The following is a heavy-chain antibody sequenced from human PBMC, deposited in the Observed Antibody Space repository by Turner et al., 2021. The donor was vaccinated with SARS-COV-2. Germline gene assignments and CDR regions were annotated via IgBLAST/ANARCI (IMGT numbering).Heavy chain of an antibody. Sequence: EVQLVESGGGLVQPGRSLRLSCAASGFTFSSSWLHWVRQAPGEGLVWVSRINSDGSSTSYADSVKGRFTISRDNAKNTLYLQMNSLRAEDTAVYYCARVPSVYYLGMDVWGQGTTVTVSS. D-gene: IGHD2-8*01. CDR2: INSDGSST. J-gene: IGHJ6*02. CDR3: ARVPSVYYLGMDV. CDR1: GFTFSSSW. V-gene: IGHV3-74*01.